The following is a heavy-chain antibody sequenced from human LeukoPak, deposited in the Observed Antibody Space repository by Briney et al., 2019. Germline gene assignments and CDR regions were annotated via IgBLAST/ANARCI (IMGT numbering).Heavy chain of an antibody. CDR1: GGSISSSNYY. V-gene: IGHV4-39*01. J-gene: IGHJ4*02. D-gene: IGHD5-18*01. Sequence: SETLSLTCTVSGGSISSSNYYWGWIRQPPGKGLEWIGSIYYSGITYYNPSLKSRVTISVETSNNQFSLKLSSVTAADTAVYYCARNRYSYGYRGFDYWGQGTLVTVSS. CDR2: IYYSGIT. CDR3: ARNRYSYGYRGFDY.